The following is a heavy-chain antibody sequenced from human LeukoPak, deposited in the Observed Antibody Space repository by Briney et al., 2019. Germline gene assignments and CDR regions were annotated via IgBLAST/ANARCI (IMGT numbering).Heavy chain of an antibody. CDR3: ARAPGYCSSTSCYKYYYYGMDV. V-gene: IGHV4-34*01. J-gene: IGHJ6*02. Sequence: SETLSLTCAVYGGSSSGYYWSWIRQPPGKGLEWIGEINHSGSTNYNPSLKSRVTISVDTSKNQFSLRLSSVTAADTAVYYCARAPGYCSSTSCYKYYYYGMDVWGQGTTVTVSS. CDR2: INHSGST. D-gene: IGHD2-2*03. CDR1: GGSSSGYY.